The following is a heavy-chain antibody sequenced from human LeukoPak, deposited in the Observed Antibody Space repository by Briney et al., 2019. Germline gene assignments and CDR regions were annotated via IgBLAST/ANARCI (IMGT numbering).Heavy chain of an antibody. CDR3: ARGGSGYYYFDY. CDR2: ISAYNGNT. V-gene: IGHV1-18*01. D-gene: IGHD3-22*01. CDR1: GGTFSSYA. Sequence: ASVKVSCKASGGTFSSYAISWVRQAPGQGLEWMGWISAYNGNTNYAQKLQGRVTMTTDTSTSTAYMELRSLRSDDTAVYYCARGGSGYYYFDYWGQGTLVTVSS. J-gene: IGHJ4*02.